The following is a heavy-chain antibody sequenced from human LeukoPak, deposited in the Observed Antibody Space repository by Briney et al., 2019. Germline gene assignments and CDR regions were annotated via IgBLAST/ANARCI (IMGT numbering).Heavy chain of an antibody. CDR3: ARVPSGSFDY. V-gene: IGHV3-66*01. CDR1: GITVSSNY. CDR2: IYSGGST. Sequence: GGSLRLSCAASGITVSSNYMSWVRQAPGKGLEWVSVIYSGGSTYYADSVKGRLTISRDNSKNTLYLQMNSLRAEDTAVYYCARVPSGSFDYWGQGTLVTVSS. D-gene: IGHD1-26*01. J-gene: IGHJ4*02.